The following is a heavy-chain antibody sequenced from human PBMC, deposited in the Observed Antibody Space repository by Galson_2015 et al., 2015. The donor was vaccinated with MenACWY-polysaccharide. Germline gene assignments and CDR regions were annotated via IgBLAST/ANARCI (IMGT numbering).Heavy chain of an antibody. V-gene: IGHV4-38-2*01. CDR2: IFHSGTT. CDR3: ARVEKYSGSYYILR. D-gene: IGHD1-26*01. J-gene: IGHJ4*02. CDR1: DYSIRSGYF. Sequence: ETLSLTCAVSDYSIRSGYFWGWIRQPPGKGLEWIASIFHSGTTYYNPSLKSRVTISVDTSKNQFSLKLSSVTAADTAVYYCARVEKYSGSYYILRWGQGTLVTVSS.